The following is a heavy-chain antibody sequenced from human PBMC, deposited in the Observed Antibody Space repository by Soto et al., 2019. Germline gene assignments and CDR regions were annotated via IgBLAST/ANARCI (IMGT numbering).Heavy chain of an antibody. CDR2: INAGNGNT. D-gene: IGHD6-13*01. J-gene: IGHJ5*01. V-gene: IGHV1-3*01. CDR1: GYTFSRYA. Sequence: ASVKASCKASGYTFSRYAIHWVRQAPGQRLEWMGWINAGNGNTKYSQKFEGRVTLTTDTSANTVYMELSSLRFEDTALYYCARDQQFRNWFDSWGQGTLVTVSS. CDR3: ARDQQFRNWFDS.